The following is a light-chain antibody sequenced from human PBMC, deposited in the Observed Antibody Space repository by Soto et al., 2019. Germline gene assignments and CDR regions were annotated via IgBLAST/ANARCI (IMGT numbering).Light chain of an antibody. V-gene: IGKV1-27*01. CDR1: QGISNY. CDR2: AAS. CDR3: QKYRSVPV. Sequence: DIQMTQSPTSLSASVGDRVTITCRASQGISNYVAWYQQIPGKAPKLLIYAASTLQSGVPSRFSGSGSGTDFTLTINGLQPEDVATYSCQKYRSVPVFGPGTKVDI. J-gene: IGKJ3*01.